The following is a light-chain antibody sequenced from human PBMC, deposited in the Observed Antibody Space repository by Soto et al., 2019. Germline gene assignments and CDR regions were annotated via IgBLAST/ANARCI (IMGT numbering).Light chain of an antibody. CDR2: GAS. CDR1: QSVSSSY. J-gene: IGKJ3*01. Sequence: EIVLTQSPGTLSLSTGERATLSCRASQSVSSSYLAWYQQKPGQAPRLLIYGASSRATGIPGRFSGSGSGTDFTLTIIRLEPEDFAVYYCQQYGRSPFTFGPGTKVDIK. V-gene: IGKV3-20*01. CDR3: QQYGRSPFT.